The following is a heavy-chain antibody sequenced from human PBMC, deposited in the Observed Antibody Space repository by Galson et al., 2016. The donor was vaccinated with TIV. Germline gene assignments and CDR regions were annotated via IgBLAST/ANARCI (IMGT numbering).Heavy chain of an antibody. D-gene: IGHD3-16*01. CDR1: GDTSSGYA. V-gene: IGHV1-69*04. Sequence: SVKVSCKASGDTSSGYAISWVRQAPGQGLEWMGRIIPILGVTNHAQNFQGRVTITADKSTSTVYMDLSNLRSEDTAVYFCARVSPDSRGGSGMAVWGQGTTVTVSS. CDR2: IIPILGVT. J-gene: IGHJ6*02. CDR3: ARVSPDSRGGSGMAV.